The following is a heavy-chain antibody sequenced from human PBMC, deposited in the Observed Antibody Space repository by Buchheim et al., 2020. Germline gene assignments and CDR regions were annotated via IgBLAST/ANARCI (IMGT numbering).Heavy chain of an antibody. CDR1: GFTFSSYW. V-gene: IGHV3-7*01. CDR3: ARDLSDIVLMVYASWYFDL. CDR2: IKQDGSEK. J-gene: IGHJ2*01. Sequence: EVQLVESGGGLVQPGGSLRLSCAASGFTFSSYWMSWVRQAPGKGLEWVANIKQDGSEKYYVDSVKGRFTISRDNAKNSLYLQMNSLRAEDTAVYYCARDLSDIVLMVYASWYFDLWGRGTL. D-gene: IGHD2-8*01.